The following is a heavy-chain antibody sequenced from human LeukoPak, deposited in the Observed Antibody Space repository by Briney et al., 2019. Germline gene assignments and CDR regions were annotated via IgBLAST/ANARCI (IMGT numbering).Heavy chain of an antibody. J-gene: IGHJ3*02. D-gene: IGHD6-19*01. CDR3: ASKYSSGWYEAFDI. V-gene: IGHV4-59*01. CDR2: IYYSGST. Sequence: PSGTLSLTCTVSGGSISSYYWSWIRQPPGKGLEWIGYIYYSGSTNYNPSLKSRVTISVDTSKNQFSLKLSSVTAADTAVYYCASKYSSGWYEAFDIWGQGTMVTVSS. CDR1: GGSISSYY.